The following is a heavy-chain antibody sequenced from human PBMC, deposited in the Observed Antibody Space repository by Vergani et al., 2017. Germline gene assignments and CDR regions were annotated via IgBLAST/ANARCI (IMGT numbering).Heavy chain of an antibody. V-gene: IGHV1-24*01. CDR3: ATSNVAAPHRPSPYYYYMDV. D-gene: IGHD6-6*01. CDR1: GYTLTELS. Sequence: QVQLVQSGAEVQKPGASVKVSCKVSGYTLTELSMHWVRQAPGKGLEWMGGFDPEDGETIYAQKFQGRVTMTEDTSTDTAYMELSSLRSEDTAVYYCATSNVAAPHRPSPYYYYMDVWGKGTTVTVSS. J-gene: IGHJ6*03. CDR2: FDPEDGET.